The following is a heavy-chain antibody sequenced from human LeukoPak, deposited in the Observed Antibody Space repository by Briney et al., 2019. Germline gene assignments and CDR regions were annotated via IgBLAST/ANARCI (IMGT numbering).Heavy chain of an antibody. CDR2: IKQDGSEK. CDR1: GFTFSSYW. CDR3: ARDVLVVPAAILWSYYYYMDV. Sequence: PGGSLRLSCAVSGFTFSSYWMSCVRQAPGKGLEWVANIKQDGSEKYCVDAVKDRFTISRDNAKNSLYLQMNSLRAEDTAVYYCARDVLVVPAAILWSYYYYMDVWGKGTTVTVSS. J-gene: IGHJ6*03. D-gene: IGHD2-2*01. V-gene: IGHV3-7*01.